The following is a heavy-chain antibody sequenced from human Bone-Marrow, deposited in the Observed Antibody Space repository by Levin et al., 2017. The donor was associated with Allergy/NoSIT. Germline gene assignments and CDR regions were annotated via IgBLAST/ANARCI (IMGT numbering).Heavy chain of an antibody. J-gene: IGHJ4*02. CDR2: IKQDGSEK. Sequence: GVLKISCAASGFPFSSYWMSWVRQAPGKGLEWVANIKQDGSEKYYVDSVKGRFTISRDNAKNSLYLQMNSLRAEDTAVYYCARESMIVVVITGTGIDYWGQGTLVTVSS. V-gene: IGHV3-7*01. CDR3: ARESMIVVVITGTGIDY. D-gene: IGHD3-22*01. CDR1: GFPFSSYW.